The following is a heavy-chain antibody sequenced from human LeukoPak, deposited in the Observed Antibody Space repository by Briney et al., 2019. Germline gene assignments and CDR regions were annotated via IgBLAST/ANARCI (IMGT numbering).Heavy chain of an antibody. V-gene: IGHV1-2*02. Sequence: ASVKVSCKASGYTFSDYFIHWVRQAPGQGLEWMGWINPNSGGTNYAQKFQGRVTMTRDTSISTAYMELSRLRSEDTAVYYCARGQYYYDSSGYFDYWGQGTLVTVSS. J-gene: IGHJ4*02. D-gene: IGHD3-22*01. CDR2: INPNSGGT. CDR3: ARGQYYYDSSGYFDY. CDR1: GYTFSDYF.